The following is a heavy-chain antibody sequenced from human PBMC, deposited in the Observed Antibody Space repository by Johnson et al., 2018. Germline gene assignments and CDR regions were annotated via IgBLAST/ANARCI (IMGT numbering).Heavy chain of an antibody. CDR3: ARYGSVGYYGMDV. CDR1: GFIFSNYG. J-gene: IGHJ6*02. V-gene: IGHV3-30*03. D-gene: IGHD2-2*03. CDR2: ISPSGNEK. Sequence: QVQLVQSGGGVVQXGTSXRLXCAASGFIFSNYGIHWVRQAPGKGLEWVTLISPSGNEKNYEGSVKGRFTISRDETTKTVNLQMNNCRTEDTGVYYCARYGSVGYYGMDVWGQGTTVTVSS.